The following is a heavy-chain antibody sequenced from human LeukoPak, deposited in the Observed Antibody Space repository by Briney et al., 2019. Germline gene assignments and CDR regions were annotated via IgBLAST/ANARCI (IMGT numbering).Heavy chain of an antibody. CDR3: ARFRRGIYYFDR. Sequence: SQTLPLTCSVSGDSISSDDYYWSWIRQPPGKGLEWIGYILYRGTAYYHPSLKSRVIISVDTSRNEFSLELTSVTAADTAVYYCARFRRGIYYFDRWGQGTLVTVSS. CDR1: GDSISSDDYY. CDR2: ILYRGTA. D-gene: IGHD2-8*02. J-gene: IGHJ4*02. V-gene: IGHV4-30-4*01.